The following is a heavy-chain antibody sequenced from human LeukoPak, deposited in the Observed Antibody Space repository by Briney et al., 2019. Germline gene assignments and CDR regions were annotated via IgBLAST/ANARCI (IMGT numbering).Heavy chain of an antibody. D-gene: IGHD6-13*01. J-gene: IGHJ4*02. CDR3: ARDPRAAAGTGFDY. Sequence: PSETLSLTCIVSGGSISSGSYYWSWIRQPAGKGLEWIGRIYTSGSTNYNPSLKSRVTISVDTSKNQFSLKLSSVTAADTAVYYCARDPRAAAGTGFDYWGQGTLVTVSS. V-gene: IGHV4-61*02. CDR1: GGSISSGSYY. CDR2: IYTSGST.